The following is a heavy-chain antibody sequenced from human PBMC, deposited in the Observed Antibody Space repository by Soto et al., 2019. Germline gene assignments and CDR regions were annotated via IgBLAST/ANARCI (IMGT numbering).Heavy chain of an antibody. CDR2: ISSSISYI. J-gene: IGHJ5*02. CDR3: ARGGMWGSGPFDP. CDR1: GFTFSSYS. V-gene: IGHV3-21*01. D-gene: IGHD3-10*01. Sequence: GGSLRLSCAASGFTFSSYSMNWVRQAPGKGLEWVSSISSSISYIYYADSVKGRFTISRDNAKNSLYLQMNSLRAEDTAVYYCARGGMWGSGPFDPWGQGTLVTVSS.